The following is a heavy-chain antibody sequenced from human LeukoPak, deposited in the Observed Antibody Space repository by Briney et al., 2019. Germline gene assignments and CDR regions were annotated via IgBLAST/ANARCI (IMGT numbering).Heavy chain of an antibody. CDR2: IYYRGST. CDR3: ATHYYYGSRGYPNYFDY. CDR1: GGSISSSSYY. J-gene: IGHJ4*02. V-gene: IGHV4-39*01. D-gene: IGHD3-10*01. Sequence: SQSPSLTCTVAGGSISSSSYYWGWIRQPPGNGLELIGSIYYRGSTYYNPSLTSRVTISVDTSKNHFSLMMSSVTAADTAVYDWATHYYYGSRGYPNYFDYWGRGTLVTVSS.